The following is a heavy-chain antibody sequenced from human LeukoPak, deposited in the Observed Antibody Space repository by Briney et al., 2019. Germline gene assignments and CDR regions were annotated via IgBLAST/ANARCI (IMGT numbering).Heavy chain of an antibody. CDR3: ARVPSYYDFWSGYYHHDYYYGMDV. Sequence: ASVKVSCTASGYTFTSYDINWVRQATGQGLEWMGWMNPNSGNTGYAQKFQGRVTMTRNTSISTAYMELSSLRSEDTAVYYCARVPSYYDFWSGYYHHDYYYGMDVWGQGTTVTVSS. J-gene: IGHJ6*02. CDR2: MNPNSGNT. D-gene: IGHD3-3*01. V-gene: IGHV1-8*01. CDR1: GYTFTSYD.